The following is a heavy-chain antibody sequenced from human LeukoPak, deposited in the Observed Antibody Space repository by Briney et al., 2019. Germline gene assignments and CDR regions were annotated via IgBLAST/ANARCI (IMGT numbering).Heavy chain of an antibody. J-gene: IGHJ4*02. Sequence: SQSLSLTCAISGDSVSSNSAAWNWIRQSPSRGLEWLGRTYYRSKWYNNYAVSVKSRITINPDTSKNQFSLQLNSVTPEDTAVYYCTREYELGTPVAYLDYWGQGTPVTVSS. CDR2: TYYRSKWYN. CDR3: TREYELGTPVAYLDY. D-gene: IGHD7-27*01. V-gene: IGHV6-1*01. CDR1: GDSVSSNSAA.